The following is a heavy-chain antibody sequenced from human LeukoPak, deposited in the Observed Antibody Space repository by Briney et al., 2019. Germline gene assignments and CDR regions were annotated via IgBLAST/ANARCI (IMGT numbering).Heavy chain of an antibody. V-gene: IGHV3-48*01. D-gene: IGHD2-21*01. J-gene: IGHJ4*02. CDR3: ARDAGGCGGDCPSFDY. Sequence: GGSLRLSXAASGFTFSSYSMNWVRQAPGKGLEWVSYISSSSSTIYYADSVKGRFTISRDNAKNSLYLQMNSLRAEDTAVYYCARDAGGCGGDCPSFDYWGQGTLVTVSS. CDR2: ISSSSSTI. CDR1: GFTFSSYS.